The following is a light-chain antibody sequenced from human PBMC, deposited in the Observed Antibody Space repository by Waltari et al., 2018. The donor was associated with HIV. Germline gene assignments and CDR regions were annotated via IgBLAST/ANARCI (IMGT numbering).Light chain of an antibody. CDR1: SSNIGGNT. J-gene: IGLJ3*02. CDR2: EVS. V-gene: IGLV2-14*01. CDR3: SSYTTSSTWV. Sequence: QSVLTQPPSASGTPGQRVTISCSGSSSNIGGNTVSWYQQQPGKAPKLMISEVSNRPSGVSNRFSGSKSGNTASLTISGLQAEDEADYYCSSYTTSSTWVFGGGTKLTVL.